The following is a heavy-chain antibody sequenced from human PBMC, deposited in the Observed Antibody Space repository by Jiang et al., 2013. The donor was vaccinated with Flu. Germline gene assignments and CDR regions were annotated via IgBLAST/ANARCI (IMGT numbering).Heavy chain of an antibody. CDR2: ISGSGDST. D-gene: IGHD6-13*01. CDR3: AKAAGAGTFFWGEYYFDY. CDR1: GFTFSSYA. J-gene: IGHJ4*02. Sequence: VQLLESGGGLVQPGGSLRLSCAASGFTFSSYAMSWVRQAPGKGLEWVSSISGSGDSTYYADSVKGRFTISRDSSKNTVSVQMKSLRAEDTAVYYCAKAAGAGTFFWGEYYFDYWGQGTLVTVSS. V-gene: IGHV3-23*01.